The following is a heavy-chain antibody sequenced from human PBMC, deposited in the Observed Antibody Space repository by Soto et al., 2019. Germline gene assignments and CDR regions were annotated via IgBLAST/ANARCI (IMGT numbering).Heavy chain of an antibody. V-gene: IGHV4-39*01. J-gene: IGHJ4*02. CDR1: GDSINSDKYY. D-gene: IGHD3-9*01. Sequence: SETLSLTCSVSGDSINSDKYYWGWIRQPPGKGPEWIGSIYFRGNTHYNPSLQTRVTISLDKSKSHFSLKLNSVTAADSALYFCARLEGLATISYYFDIWGQGALVTVSS. CDR3: ARLEGLATISYYFDI. CDR2: IYFRGNT.